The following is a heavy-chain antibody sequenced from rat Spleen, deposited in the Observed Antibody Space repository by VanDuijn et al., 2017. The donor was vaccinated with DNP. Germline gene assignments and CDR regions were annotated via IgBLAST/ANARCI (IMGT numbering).Heavy chain of an antibody. V-gene: IGHV5-7*01. CDR3: ARPKFGVDYFDY. CDR1: GFTFSDYY. CDR2: ISSDGSHT. Sequence: EVKLVESGGGLVQPGRSLKLSCAGSGFTFSDYYMAWVRQTPTKGLDWVASISSDGSHTYYRDSVKGRFTISRDNAKSSLFLQMDSLRSEDTATYYCARPKFGVDYFDYWGQGVMVTVSS. D-gene: IGHD4-3*01. J-gene: IGHJ2*01.